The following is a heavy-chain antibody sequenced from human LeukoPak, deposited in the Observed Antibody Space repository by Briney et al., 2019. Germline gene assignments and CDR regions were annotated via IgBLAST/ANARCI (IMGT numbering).Heavy chain of an antibody. CDR1: EFIFSGYW. Sequence: HPGGSLRLSCAASEFIFSGYWMNWVRQAPGKGLEWVANIKQDGSEKQYVDSVRGRFTISRDNAKNSLYLQMNSLRVEDTAVYYCARDGFVGAAGYWGQGTLVTVSS. V-gene: IGHV3-7*01. CDR2: IKQDGSEK. D-gene: IGHD6-13*01. CDR3: ARDGFVGAAGY. J-gene: IGHJ4*02.